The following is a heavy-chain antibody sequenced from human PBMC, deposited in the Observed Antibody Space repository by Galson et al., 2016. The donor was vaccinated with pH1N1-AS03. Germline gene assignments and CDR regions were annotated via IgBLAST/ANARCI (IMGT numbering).Heavy chain of an antibody. D-gene: IGHD2-15*01. J-gene: IGHJ3*02. CDR3: ARDRGFRPDTFDI. V-gene: IGHV1-18*04. CDR2: VSGYDDDT. Sequence: SVKVSCKASGYTFSTYGVSWVRQAPGQGLEWMGWVSGYDDDTNYAQNVAGRVTMTTDKSPSTVYMELRRLRSDDTAVYYCARDRGFRPDTFDIWGQGTWVTVSS. CDR1: GYTFSTYG.